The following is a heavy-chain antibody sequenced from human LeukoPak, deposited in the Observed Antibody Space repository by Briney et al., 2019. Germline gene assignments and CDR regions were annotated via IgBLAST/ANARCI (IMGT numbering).Heavy chain of an antibody. CDR1: GFTFSSYE. J-gene: IGHJ6*01. CDR2: ISSSGSTI. Sequence: PGGSLRLSCAASGFTFSSYEMNWVRQAPGKGLEWVSYISSSGSTIYYADSVKGRLTISRDNATKSLYLQMNSLRAEDTGVYYCAEIGITMIGGVWGKGTTVTIPS. D-gene: IGHD3-10*02. V-gene: IGHV3-48*03. CDR3: AEIGITMIGGV.